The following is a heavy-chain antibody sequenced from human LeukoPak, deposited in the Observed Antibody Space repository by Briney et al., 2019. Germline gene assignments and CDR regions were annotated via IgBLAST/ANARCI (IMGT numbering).Heavy chain of an antibody. J-gene: IGHJ4*02. CDR1: GFTFSSYG. CDR3: AKDGAAVKPYYFDY. CDR2: ISYDGSNK. V-gene: IGHV3-30*18. D-gene: IGHD6-13*01. Sequence: PGRSLRLSCAASGFTFSSYGMHWVRQAPGKGLEWVAVISYDGSNKYYADSAKGRFAISRDNSKNTLYLQMNSLRAEDTAVYYCAKDGAAVKPYYFDYWGQGTLVTVSS.